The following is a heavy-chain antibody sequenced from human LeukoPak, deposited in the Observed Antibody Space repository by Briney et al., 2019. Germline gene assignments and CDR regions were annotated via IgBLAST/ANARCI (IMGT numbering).Heavy chain of an antibody. CDR3: ARDAQHYCSSTSCYGPRSGADYYYYYMDV. CDR2: MNPNTGNT. J-gene: IGHJ6*03. D-gene: IGHD2-2*01. V-gene: IGHV1-18*01. Sequence: ASVKVSCKASGYTFTSYDINWVRQATGQGLEWMGWMNPNTGNTNYAQKLQGRVTMTTDTSTSTAYMELRSLRSDDTAVYYCARDAQHYCSSTSCYGPRSGADYYYYYMDVWGKGTTVTVS. CDR1: GYTFTSYD.